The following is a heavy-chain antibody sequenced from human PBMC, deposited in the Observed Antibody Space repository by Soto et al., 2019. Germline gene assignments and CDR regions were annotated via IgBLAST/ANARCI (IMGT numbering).Heavy chain of an antibody. CDR2: IWFDGNAK. D-gene: IGHD1-26*01. CDR1: GFIFSNYG. CDR3: ARCGTYSSIRGGTDFDC. J-gene: IGHJ4*02. Sequence: QVQLVESGGGVDQPGRSLRLSCAASGFIFSNYGMHWVRQAPGKGLEWVAVIWFDGNAKYYADSVRGRFTLSRDNSKNTLYLHMNSLRAEDTAVYYCARCGTYSSIRGGTDFDCWGQGTLVTVSS. V-gene: IGHV3-33*01.